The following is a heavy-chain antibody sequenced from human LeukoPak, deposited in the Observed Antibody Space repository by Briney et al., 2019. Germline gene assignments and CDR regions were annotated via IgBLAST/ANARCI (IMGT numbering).Heavy chain of an antibody. J-gene: IGHJ5*02. V-gene: IGHV4-59*01. D-gene: IGHD2-21*02. CDR2: IYYSGST. CDR3: ARGIGDYNWFDP. CDR1: CGSISSYY. Sequence: KPSETLSLTCTVSCGSISSYYWSWIRQPPGKGLEWIGYIYYSGSTNYNPSLKTRVTISVDTSKNQFSLKLSSVTAANTAVYYCARGIGDYNWFDPWGQGTLVSVSS.